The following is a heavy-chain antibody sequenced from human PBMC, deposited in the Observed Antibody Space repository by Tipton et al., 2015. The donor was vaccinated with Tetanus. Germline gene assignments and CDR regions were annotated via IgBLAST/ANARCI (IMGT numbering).Heavy chain of an antibody. D-gene: IGHD6-13*01. J-gene: IGHJ5*02. Sequence: GLVKPSQTLSLTCTVSGASISSGGYYWSWIRQSPGKGLEWIGEINYAGSTNYNPSLKSRVTMSVDTSKKEVSLKLKSVTAADTAVYYCAAAIVRWFDPWGQGTLVTVSS. V-gene: IGHV4-39*07. CDR2: INYAGST. CDR1: GASISSGGYY. CDR3: AAAIVRWFDP.